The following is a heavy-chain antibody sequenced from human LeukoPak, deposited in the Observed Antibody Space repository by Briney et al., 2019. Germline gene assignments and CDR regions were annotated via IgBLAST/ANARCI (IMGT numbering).Heavy chain of an antibody. V-gene: IGHV4-31*03. CDR3: ARDLTGDQFFDP. Sequence: SQTLSLTCNVSGGSISNDGYYWSWIRQHPGKGLEWLGYIYYSGSTYYNPSLKSRVTLSVDTSKSQFSLRLSSVTAADTAVYYCARDLTGDQFFDPWGQGTLVTVSS. CDR2: IYYSGST. J-gene: IGHJ5*02. D-gene: IGHD7-27*01. CDR1: GGSISNDGYY.